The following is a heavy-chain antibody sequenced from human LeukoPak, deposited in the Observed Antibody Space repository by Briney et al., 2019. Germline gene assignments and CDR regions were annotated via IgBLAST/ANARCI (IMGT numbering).Heavy chain of an antibody. J-gene: IGHJ4*02. Sequence: PSETLSLTCTVSGGSINTYYWSWIRQPPGKGLEWVGYIYYSGSTNYNPSLKSRVTISIDTSKNQFSLKLSSVTAADTAVYYCAREIRRDTAMVDWGQGTLVTVSS. CDR2: IYYSGST. CDR1: GGSINTYY. D-gene: IGHD5-18*01. V-gene: IGHV4-59*12. CDR3: AREIRRDTAMVD.